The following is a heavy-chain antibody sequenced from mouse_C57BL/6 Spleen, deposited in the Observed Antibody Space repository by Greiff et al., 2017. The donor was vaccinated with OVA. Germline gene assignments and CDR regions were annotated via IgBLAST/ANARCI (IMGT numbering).Heavy chain of an antibody. CDR2: ISNGGGSP. J-gene: IGHJ3*01. Sequence: EVTLVESGGGLVQPGGSLKLSCAASGFTFSDYYMYWVRQTPEKRLEWVAYISNGGGSPYYPDTVKGRFTISRDNAKNTLYLQMSRLKAEDTAMYYCARHSTGEGFAYWGQGTLVTVSA. CDR1: GFTFSDYY. V-gene: IGHV5-12*01. D-gene: IGHD4-1*01. CDR3: ARHSTGEGFAY.